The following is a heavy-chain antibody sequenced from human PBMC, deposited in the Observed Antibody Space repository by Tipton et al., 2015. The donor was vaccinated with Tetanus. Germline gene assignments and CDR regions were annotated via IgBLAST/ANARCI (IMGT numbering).Heavy chain of an antibody. V-gene: IGHV5-51*01. D-gene: IGHD2-15*01. CDR3: ARISGGRFWYFDL. J-gene: IGHJ2*01. Sequence: QLVQSGAEVKKPGESLKISCKGSGYSFNNYWIAWVRQRPGSGLEWMGIVFPGDSDTRYSPSLQGQVTISADKFVTTAYLQVSGLRASDTAMYYGARISGGRFWYFDLWGRGTLVTVSS. CDR1: GYSFNNYW. CDR2: VFPGDSDT.